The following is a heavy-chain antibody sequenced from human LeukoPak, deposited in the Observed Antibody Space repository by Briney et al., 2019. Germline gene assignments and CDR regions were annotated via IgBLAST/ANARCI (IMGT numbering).Heavy chain of an antibody. Sequence: SETLRLSCTVSGGSLSNHYWSWIRQPPGKGLEWIGHIYESGSTTYNPSLKSRVTMSVDTSKNQFTLNLSSVTAADTAVYYCARGRNGGRKAPLDIWGQGTLVTVSS. CDR3: ARGRNGGRKAPLDI. CDR1: GGSLSNHY. D-gene: IGHD3-16*01. J-gene: IGHJ1*01. V-gene: IGHV4-59*11. CDR2: IYESGST.